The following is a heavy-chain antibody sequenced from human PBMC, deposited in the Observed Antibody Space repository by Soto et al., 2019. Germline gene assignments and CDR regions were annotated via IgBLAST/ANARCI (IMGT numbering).Heavy chain of an antibody. Sequence: SETLSLTCTVSGGSISSGGYYWSWIRQHPGKGLEWIGYIYYSGSTYYNPSLKSRVTISVDTSKNQFSLKLSSVTAADTAVYYCAREVHLGELSLVRRFDPWGQGTLVTVSS. J-gene: IGHJ5*02. D-gene: IGHD3-16*02. V-gene: IGHV4-31*03. CDR1: GGSISSGGYY. CDR2: IYYSGST. CDR3: AREVHLGELSLVRRFDP.